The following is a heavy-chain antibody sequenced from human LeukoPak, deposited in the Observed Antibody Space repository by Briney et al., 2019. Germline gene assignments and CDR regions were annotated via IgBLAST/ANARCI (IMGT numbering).Heavy chain of an antibody. J-gene: IGHJ5*02. V-gene: IGHV1-2*02. CDR1: GYTFTGYY. CDR3: ARVDLGYCGGGSCYGQYNWFDP. Sequence: ASVKVSCKASGYTFTGYYMHWARQAPGQGLEWMGWINPNSGGTNYAQKFQGRVTMTRDTSISTAYMELSRLRSDDTAVYYCARVDLGYCGGGSCYGQYNWFDPWGQGTLVTVSS. D-gene: IGHD2-15*01. CDR2: INPNSGGT.